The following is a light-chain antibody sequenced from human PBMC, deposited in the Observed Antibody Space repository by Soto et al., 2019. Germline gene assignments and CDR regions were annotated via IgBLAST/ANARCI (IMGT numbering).Light chain of an antibody. J-gene: IGKJ4*01. CDR1: QDIGRF. CDR2: DTS. Sequence: DIHMTQSPSSLSASVGDRVTITCQASQDIGRFLNWYQVKPGKAPKLVIYDTSILEPGVPARFRGSGSGTYFTFTIADLQPEDIATYHCQQYDNLPLTFGGGTNVQIK. V-gene: IGKV1-33*01. CDR3: QQYDNLPLT.